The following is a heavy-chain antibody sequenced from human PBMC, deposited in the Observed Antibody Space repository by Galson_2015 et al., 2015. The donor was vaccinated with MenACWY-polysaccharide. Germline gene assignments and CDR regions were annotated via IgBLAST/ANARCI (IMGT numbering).Heavy chain of an antibody. J-gene: IGHJ6*02. Sequence: SLRLSCAASGLTFSSYEMNWVRQAPGKGLEWVSYISRSGSTIYNADSVKGRFTISRDNAKNSLYLQMNSLRAEDTAVYYCAGRSLEWLFVVYGMDVWGQGTPVTVFS. V-gene: IGHV3-48*03. CDR1: GLTFSSYE. CDR2: ISRSGSTI. CDR3: AGRSLEWLFVVYGMDV. D-gene: IGHD3-3*01.